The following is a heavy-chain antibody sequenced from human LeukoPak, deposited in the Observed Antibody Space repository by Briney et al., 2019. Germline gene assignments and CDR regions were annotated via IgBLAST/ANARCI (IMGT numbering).Heavy chain of an antibody. D-gene: IGHD6-19*01. Sequence: SETLSLTCPVSGGSISSYYWSWLRQPPGKGLEGIGYIYYSGSTNYNPSLKSRVTISVDTSKNQFSLKLSSVTAADTAVYYCAREHSSGWYGQIDYWGQGTLVTVSS. CDR2: IYYSGST. CDR3: AREHSSGWYGQIDY. CDR1: GGSISSYY. V-gene: IGHV4-59*01. J-gene: IGHJ4*02.